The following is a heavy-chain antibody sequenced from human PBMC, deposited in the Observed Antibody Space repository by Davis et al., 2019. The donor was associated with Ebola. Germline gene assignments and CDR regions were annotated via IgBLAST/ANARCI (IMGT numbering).Heavy chain of an antibody. D-gene: IGHD1-1*01. CDR2: IYWNDDK. J-gene: IGHJ4*02. CDR3: AHRLPGTKCFDY. CDR1: GFSLSTSGVG. Sequence: SGPTLVKPTQTLTLTCTFSGFSLSTSGVGVGWIRQPPGKALEWLALIYWNDDKRYSPSLKSRLTITKDTSKNQVVLTMTNMDPVDTATYYCAHRLPGTKCFDYWGQGTLVTVSS. V-gene: IGHV2-5*01.